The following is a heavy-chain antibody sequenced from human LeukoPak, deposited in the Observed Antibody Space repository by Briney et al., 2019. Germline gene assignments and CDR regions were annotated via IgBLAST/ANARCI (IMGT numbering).Heavy chain of an antibody. V-gene: IGHV4-39*07. J-gene: IGHJ4*02. D-gene: IGHD3-22*01. CDR1: GGSISSSSYY. Sequence: SETLSLTCTVSGGSISSSSYYWGWIRQPPGKGLEWIGEINHSGSTNYNPSLKSRVTISVDTSKNQFSLKLSSVTAADTAVYYCARVENVDYYDSSGHRVIDYWGQGTLVTVSS. CDR2: INHSGST. CDR3: ARVENVDYYDSSGHRVIDY.